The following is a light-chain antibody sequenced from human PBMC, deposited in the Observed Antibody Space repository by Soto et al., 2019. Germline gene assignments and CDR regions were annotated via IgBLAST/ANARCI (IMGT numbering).Light chain of an antibody. CDR2: KAS. Sequence: DVQMTQSPSTLSASVGDRVTITCRASQSISSWLAWYQQIPGKAPKLLIYKASTLESGVPSNFSGSGSGTEFTLTISSLQPEDFATYYCQQYNSYPWTFGQGTKVDIK. V-gene: IGKV1-5*03. J-gene: IGKJ1*01. CDR1: QSISSW. CDR3: QQYNSYPWT.